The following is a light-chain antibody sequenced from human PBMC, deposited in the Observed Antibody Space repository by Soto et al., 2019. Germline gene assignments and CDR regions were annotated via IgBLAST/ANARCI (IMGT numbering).Light chain of an antibody. Sequence: HCALTQPASVSGSPVQSITVSCTGTSSDVGGYNYVSWYQQHPGKAPRLMIYDVTNRPSGVSDRFSGSKSGNAASLTISGLQAEDEADYYCSSYRRGSTYVFGTGTKVTVL. CDR2: DVT. CDR3: SSYRRGSTYV. J-gene: IGLJ1*01. V-gene: IGLV2-14*03. CDR1: SSDVGGYNY.